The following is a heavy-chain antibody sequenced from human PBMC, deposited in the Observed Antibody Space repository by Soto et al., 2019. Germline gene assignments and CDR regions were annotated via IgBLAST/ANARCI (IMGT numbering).Heavy chain of an antibody. CDR1: GYTFTSYG. D-gene: IGHD3-3*01. CDR3: AIGSLRFLEWLPIWGNWFDP. Sequence: ASVKVSCKASGYTFTSYGISWVRQAPGQGLEWMGWISAYNGNTNYAQKLQGRVTMTTDTSTSTAYMELRSLRSDDTAVYYCAIGSLRFLEWLPIWGNWFDPWGQGTLVTVSS. J-gene: IGHJ5*02. CDR2: ISAYNGNT. V-gene: IGHV1-18*01.